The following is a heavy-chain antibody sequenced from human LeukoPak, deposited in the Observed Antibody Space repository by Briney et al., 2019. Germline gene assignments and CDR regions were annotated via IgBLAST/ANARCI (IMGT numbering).Heavy chain of an antibody. D-gene: IGHD6-19*01. J-gene: IGHJ5*02. CDR1: GGSISSSSYY. CDR3: ARQDPDSSGWYLAGPLSNWFDP. Sequence: SETLSLTCTVSGGSISSSSYYWGWIRQPPGKGLEWIGSIYYSGSTYYNPSLESRVTISVDTSKNQFSLKLSSVTAADTAVYYCARQDPDSSGWYLAGPLSNWFDPWGQGTLVTVSS. V-gene: IGHV4-39*01. CDR2: IYYSGST.